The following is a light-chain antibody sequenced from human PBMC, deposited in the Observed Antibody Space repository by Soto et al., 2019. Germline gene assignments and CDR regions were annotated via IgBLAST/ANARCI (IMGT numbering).Light chain of an antibody. V-gene: IGKV1-39*01. CDR2: AAS. Sequence: DIQMTQSPSSLPASVGDRVTITCRASQSISNYLNWYQQKPGKAPKVLIYAASNLQSGVPSRFSGGGSGTEFTLTISRLQPDDFATYYCQQYNTYWTFGQGTKVDIK. CDR3: QQYNTYWT. J-gene: IGKJ1*01. CDR1: QSISNY.